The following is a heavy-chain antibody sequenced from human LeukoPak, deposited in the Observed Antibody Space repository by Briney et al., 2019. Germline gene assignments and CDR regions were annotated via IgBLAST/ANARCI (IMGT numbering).Heavy chain of an antibody. CDR3: ARDLVTVTRGFDI. CDR2: ISYIGST. D-gene: IGHD4-17*01. Sequence: SETLSLTCAVSADSFSSHYWTWIRQPPGKGLEWIGYISYIGSTNYNPSLKSRVTISIDTSKNQFSLKMSSVTAADTAVYYCARDLVTVTRGFDIWGQGTMVSVSS. J-gene: IGHJ3*02. V-gene: IGHV4-59*11. CDR1: ADSFSSHY.